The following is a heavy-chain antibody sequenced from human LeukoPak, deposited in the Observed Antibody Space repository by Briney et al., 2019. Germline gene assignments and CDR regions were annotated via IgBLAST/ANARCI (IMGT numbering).Heavy chain of an antibody. V-gene: IGHV4-4*07. J-gene: IGHJ4*02. Sequence: SETLSLTCTVSSGSISSYYWSWIRQPAGKGLEWIGRIYTSGSTNYNPSLKSRVTMSVDTSKNQFSLKLSSVTAADTAVYYCARDPLIAAAGSYYFDYWGQGTLVTVSS. CDR2: IYTSGST. CDR1: SGSISSYY. D-gene: IGHD6-13*01. CDR3: ARDPLIAAAGSYYFDY.